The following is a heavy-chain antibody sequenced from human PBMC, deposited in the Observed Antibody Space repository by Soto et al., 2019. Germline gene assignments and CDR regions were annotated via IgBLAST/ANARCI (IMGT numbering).Heavy chain of an antibody. D-gene: IGHD2-2*01. J-gene: IGHJ6*02. V-gene: IGHV4-30-4*01. CDR2: IYYSGST. CDR3: ARAGLKSFVVVPAAVGGYGMDV. CDR1: GGSISSGDYY. Sequence: ASETLSLTCTVSGGSISSGDYYWSWIRQPPGKGLEWIGYIYYSGSTYYNPSLKSRVTISVDTSKNQFSLKLSSVTAADTAVYHCARAGLKSFVVVPAAVGGYGMDVWGQGTTVTVSS.